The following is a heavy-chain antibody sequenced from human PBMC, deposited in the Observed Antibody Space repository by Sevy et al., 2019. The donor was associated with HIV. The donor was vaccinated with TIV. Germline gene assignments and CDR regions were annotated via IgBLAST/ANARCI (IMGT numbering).Heavy chain of an antibody. CDR3: AHSRGTYYFDSSGSPKFDPSPFNI. CDR2: IYWDDDH. Sequence: SGPTLVKPTQTLTLTCTFSGFSLKTSRVGVGWIRQPPGKALEWLAVIYWDDDHRYSPSLKSRLTISKDASKNQLVLTMTNADPVDTATYYCAHSRGTYYFDSSGSPKFDPSPFNIWGQGTVVTVSS. D-gene: IGHD3-22*01. J-gene: IGHJ3*02. CDR1: GFSLKTSRVG. V-gene: IGHV2-5*02.